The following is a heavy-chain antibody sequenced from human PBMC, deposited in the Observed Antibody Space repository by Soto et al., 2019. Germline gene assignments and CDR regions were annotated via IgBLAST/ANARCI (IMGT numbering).Heavy chain of an antibody. V-gene: IGHV3-30-3*01. D-gene: IGHD1-26*01. CDR1: GFTFRSYA. J-gene: IGHJ4*02. CDR3: AREVEALDC. Sequence: QVQLVESGGGVVQPGRSLRLSCAASGFTFRSYAMHWVRQAPGKGLEWVAVISYDGSNKYYADSVKGRFTISRDNSKNTLYLQMNSLRAEDTAVYYCAREVEALDCWGQGTLVTVSS. CDR2: ISYDGSNK.